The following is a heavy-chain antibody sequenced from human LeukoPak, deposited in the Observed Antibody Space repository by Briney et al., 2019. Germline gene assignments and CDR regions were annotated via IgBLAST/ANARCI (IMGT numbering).Heavy chain of an antibody. J-gene: IGHJ3*02. CDR2: IYYSGST. Sequence: SQTLSLTCAVSGGSISSGGYSWSWIRQPPGKGLEWIGYIYYSGSTNYNPSLKSRVTISVDTSKNQFSLKLSSVTAADTAVYYCARGYYYDSSGSQTYAFDIWGQGTMVTVSS. D-gene: IGHD3-22*01. CDR1: GGSISSGGYS. CDR3: ARGYYYDSSGSQTYAFDI. V-gene: IGHV4-61*08.